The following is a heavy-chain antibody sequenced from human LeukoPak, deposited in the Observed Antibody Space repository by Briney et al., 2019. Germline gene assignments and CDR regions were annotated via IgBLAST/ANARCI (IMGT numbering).Heavy chain of an antibody. CDR2: IYYSGST. J-gene: IGHJ4*02. CDR3: ARGAWTATIVFDY. D-gene: IGHD5-24*01. V-gene: IGHV4-59*01. Sequence: PSETLSLTCTVSGGSINSYYWSWIRQPPGKGLEWIGYIYYSGSTNYNPSLKSRVTISVDTSKNQFSLKLSSVTAADTAVYYCARGAWTATIVFDYWGQGTLVTVSS. CDR1: GGSINSYY.